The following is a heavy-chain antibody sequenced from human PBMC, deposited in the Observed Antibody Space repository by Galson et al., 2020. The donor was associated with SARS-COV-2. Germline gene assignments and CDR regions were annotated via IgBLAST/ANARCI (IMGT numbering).Heavy chain of an antibody. J-gene: IGHJ4*02. CDR3: ARDSSYYDILTGYYSVPIFRY. CDR2: ISSSSSYI. V-gene: IGHV3-21*01. CDR1: GFTFSSYS. Sequence: GESLKISCAASGFTFSSYSMNWVRQAPGKGLAWVSSISSSSSYIYYADSVQGRFTISRDNAKNSLYLQMNSLRAEDTAVYYCARDSSYYDILTGYYSVPIFRYWGQGTLVTVSS. D-gene: IGHD3-9*01.